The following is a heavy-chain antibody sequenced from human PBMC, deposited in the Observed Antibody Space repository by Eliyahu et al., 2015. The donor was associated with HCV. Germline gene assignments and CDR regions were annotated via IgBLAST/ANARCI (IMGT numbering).Heavy chain of an antibody. CDR3: AREGMTGTSSYMGY. CDR2: XSDNSVXR. V-gene: IGHV3-9*01. J-gene: IGHJ4*02. CDR1: GFSFGDYN. D-gene: IGHD1-7*01. Sequence: EVQLVESGGGLVQPGRSLRLSCAXSGFSFGDYNMHWVRQAPGKGLXWVSGXSDNSVXRXYADSVKGRXTVSRDSAKNSLYLEMNSLRAEDTAVYYCAREGMTGTSSYMGYWGQGTLVTVSS.